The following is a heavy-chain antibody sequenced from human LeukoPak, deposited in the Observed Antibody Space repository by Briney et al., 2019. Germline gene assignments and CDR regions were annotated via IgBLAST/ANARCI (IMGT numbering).Heavy chain of an antibody. V-gene: IGHV3-64*02. CDR2: ISGNGDTT. D-gene: IGHD2-2*01. CDR3: ARGIGYCSRTSCYPDN. Sequence: PGGSLRLSCAASGFNFDIYAMFWVRQAPGKGLEYVSAISGNGDTTYYADSVKGRFTISRDNSKNTLYLQMNSLRAEDMAVYYCARGIGYCSRTSCYPDNWGQGALVTVSS. CDR1: GFNFDIYA. J-gene: IGHJ4*02.